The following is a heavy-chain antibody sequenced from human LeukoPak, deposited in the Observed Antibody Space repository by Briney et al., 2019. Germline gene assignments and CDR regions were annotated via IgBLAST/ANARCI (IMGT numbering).Heavy chain of an antibody. Sequence: RRSLRLSCAASGFTFSRYWMHWVRQAPGKGLAWVSRISSDGSNTNYADSVKGRFTISRDNAKSTLYLQMDSLTAEDTAVYYCVSRNYGSSPFDYWGQGDLVTVSS. CDR1: GFTFSRYW. CDR3: VSRNYGSSPFDY. J-gene: IGHJ4*02. CDR2: ISSDGSNT. D-gene: IGHD4-17*01. V-gene: IGHV3-74*01.